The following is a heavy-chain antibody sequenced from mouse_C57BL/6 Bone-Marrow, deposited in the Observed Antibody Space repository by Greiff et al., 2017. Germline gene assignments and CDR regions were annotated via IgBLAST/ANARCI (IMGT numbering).Heavy chain of an antibody. V-gene: IGHV1-64*01. J-gene: IGHJ3*01. CDR1: GYTFTRYW. Sequence: QVQLQQPGAELVKPGASVKLSCKASGYTFTRYWLHWVKPRPGQGLEWIGMIHPNSGSTNSNEKFKSKATLTVDKSSSTAYMQLSSLTSEDAAVYYCARGSSPGFAYWGQGTLVTVSA. D-gene: IGHD1-1*01. CDR3: ARGSSPGFAY. CDR2: IHPNSGST.